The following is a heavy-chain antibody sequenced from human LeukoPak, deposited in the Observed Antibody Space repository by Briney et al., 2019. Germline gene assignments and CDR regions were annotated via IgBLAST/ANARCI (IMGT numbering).Heavy chain of an antibody. Sequence: SETLSLTCSVSGYSISTDYYWGWIRQPPGKGQEWIGSSYHSGINHYNSSLNIRVVISVDTSKNQFSLKRSSVSATNTAVSYFARIWGYGSTINCRNSRGLSYWGQGTLVSVYS. J-gene: IGHJ4*02. CDR1: GYSISTDYY. D-gene: IGHD2-2*01. CDR3: ARIWGYGSTINCRNSRGLSY. V-gene: IGHV4-38-2*02. CDR2: SYHSGIN.